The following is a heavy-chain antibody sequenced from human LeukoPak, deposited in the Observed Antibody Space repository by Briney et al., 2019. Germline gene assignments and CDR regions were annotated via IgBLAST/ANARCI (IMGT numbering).Heavy chain of an antibody. Sequence: GGSLRLSCAASGFTFGNSWVHWFRQAPGKGLVWVSLINADGTTTTYADSVKGRFTISRDNTKNSLFLQMNSLRVEDTAFYFCVKDRSSTPPYYFDYWGQGTLVTVSS. D-gene: IGHD2-2*01. J-gene: IGHJ4*02. CDR3: VKDRSSTPPYYFDY. CDR1: GFTFGNSW. CDR2: INADGTTT. V-gene: IGHV3-74*01.